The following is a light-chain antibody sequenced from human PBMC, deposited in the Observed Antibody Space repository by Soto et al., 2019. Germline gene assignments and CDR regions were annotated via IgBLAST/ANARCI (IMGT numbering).Light chain of an antibody. CDR2: LEGSGSY. Sequence: QPVLTQSSSASASLGSSVKLTGTLSSVHRRYIIAWHQQQPGKAPRYLMTLEGSGSYNKGSGVPDRFSGSSSGADRYLTISNLPFEDEADYYCETWDSNTHAVFGGGTQLTVL. J-gene: IGLJ7*01. V-gene: IGLV4-60*02. CDR3: ETWDSNTHAV. CDR1: SVHRRYI.